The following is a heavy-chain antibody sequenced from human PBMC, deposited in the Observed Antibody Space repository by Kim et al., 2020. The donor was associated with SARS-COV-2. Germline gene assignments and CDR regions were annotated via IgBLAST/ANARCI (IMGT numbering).Heavy chain of an antibody. CDR3: ARQAYGGHYVFDY. D-gene: IGHD4-17*01. Sequence: KYNPTLKRRVNISLDTSKNQFSLSLSSGTAADTAVYYCARQAYGGHYVFDYWGQGTLVTVSS. V-gene: IGHV4-59*08. J-gene: IGHJ4*02.